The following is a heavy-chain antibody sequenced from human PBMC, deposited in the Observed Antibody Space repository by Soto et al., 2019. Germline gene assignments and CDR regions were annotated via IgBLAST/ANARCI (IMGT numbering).Heavy chain of an antibody. J-gene: IGHJ6*02. V-gene: IGHV3-21*01. CDR3: ARGYGYYYDMDV. D-gene: IGHD1-1*01. CDR1: GFNFSRYS. CDR2: ISSSSSYI. Sequence: EVQLVESGGGLVKPGGSLRLSCAASGFNFSRYSMNWVRQAPGKGLEWVSSISSSSSYIYYADSLKGRFTISRDNAKNSLYLQMNSLRAEDTAVYYCARGYGYYYDMDVWGQGTTVTVSS.